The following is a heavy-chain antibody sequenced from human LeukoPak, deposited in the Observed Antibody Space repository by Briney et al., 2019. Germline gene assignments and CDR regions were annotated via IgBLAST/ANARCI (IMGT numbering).Heavy chain of an antibody. D-gene: IGHD3-10*01. J-gene: IGHJ4*02. CDR1: GFTLSSNS. Sequence: PGGSLRLSCAASGFTLSSNSMNWVRQAPGKGLEWVSFITGSGTIIYYADSVKGRFTISRDNAKNSVYLQMNSLRAEDTAVYYCARGITELDYWGQGTLVTVSS. CDR3: ARGITELDY. CDR2: ITGSGTII. V-gene: IGHV3-48*01.